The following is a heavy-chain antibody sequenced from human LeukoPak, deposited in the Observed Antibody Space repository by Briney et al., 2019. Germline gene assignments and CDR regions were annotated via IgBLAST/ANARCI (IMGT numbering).Heavy chain of an antibody. CDR3: ARDRGYYGSGSYDD. D-gene: IGHD3-10*01. J-gene: IGHJ4*02. CDR2: ISYDGSNK. V-gene: IGHV3-30-3*01. CDR1: GFTFSSYA. Sequence: GRSLRLSCAASGFTFSSYAMHWVRQAPGKGLEWVAVISYDGSNKYYADSVKGRFTISRDNSKNTLYLQMNSLRAEDTAVYYCARDRGYYGSGSYDDWGQGTLVTVSS.